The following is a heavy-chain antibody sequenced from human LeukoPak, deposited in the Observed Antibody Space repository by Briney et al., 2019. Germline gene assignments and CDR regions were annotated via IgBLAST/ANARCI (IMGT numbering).Heavy chain of an antibody. CDR3: ARGGLYGATEIDY. Sequence: SVKVSCKASGGTFSSYAISWVRQAPGQGLEWMGRIIPILGIANYAQKFQGRVTITADKSTSTAYMELSSLRSEDTAVYYCARGGLYGATEIDYWAREPWSPSPQ. D-gene: IGHD4/OR15-4a*01. CDR1: GGTFSSYA. J-gene: IGHJ4*02. CDR2: IIPILGIA. V-gene: IGHV1-69*04.